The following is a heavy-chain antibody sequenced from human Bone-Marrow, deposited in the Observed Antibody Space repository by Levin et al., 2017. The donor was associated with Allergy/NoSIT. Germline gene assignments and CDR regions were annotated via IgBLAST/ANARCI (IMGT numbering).Heavy chain of an antibody. CDR3: ATFSAFDTSGFYFDY. Sequence: GESLKISCKVSGYTLTEFSMHWVRQAPGKGLEWMGGFDPEDGEIIYPQKFKGRVTMTEDTSTDTAYMELSSLRSEDTAVYYCATFSAFDTSGFYFDYWGQGTLVTVSS. V-gene: IGHV1-24*01. CDR1: GYTLTEFS. CDR2: FDPEDGEI. D-gene: IGHD3-3*01. J-gene: IGHJ4*02.